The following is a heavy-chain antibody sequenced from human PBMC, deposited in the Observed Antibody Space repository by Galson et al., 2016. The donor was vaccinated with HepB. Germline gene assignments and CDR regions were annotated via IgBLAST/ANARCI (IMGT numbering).Heavy chain of an antibody. CDR3: TKHEDVTHDY. J-gene: IGHJ4*02. CDR1: GFTFSNYA. D-gene: IGHD2-15*01. V-gene: IGHV3-23*01. CDR2: IHLAGRVI. Sequence: SLRLSCAASGFTFSNYALSWVRQAPGKGLEWISAIHLAGRVIYYSDSVRGRFTISRDESNNMLYLQMNNLRDEDTAVYYCTKHEDVTHDYWGQGALVTVSS.